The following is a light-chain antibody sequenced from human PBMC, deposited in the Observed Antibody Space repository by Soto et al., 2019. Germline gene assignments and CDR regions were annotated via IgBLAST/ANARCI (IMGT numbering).Light chain of an antibody. CDR3: QQYQWCPLT. J-gene: IGKJ4*01. V-gene: IGKV3-15*01. CDR1: QSAYNN. CDR2: LTS. Sequence: EIVMTQSPATLSVSPGERATLSCRASQSAYNNLAWYQQNPGQAPRLLIYLTSTRATDVPARFSGSGYGTDFTLTISSLQSEYFAFYCCQQYQWCPLTFGGGTKVESK.